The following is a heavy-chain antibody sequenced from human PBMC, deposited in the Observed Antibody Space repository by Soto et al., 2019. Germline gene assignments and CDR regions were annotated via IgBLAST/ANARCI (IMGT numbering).Heavy chain of an antibody. CDR1: GFTFSSYA. CDR2: ISCSGGST. J-gene: IGHJ6*02. Sequence: GGSLRLSCAASGFTFSSYAMSWVRQAPGKGLAWVSSISCSGGSTSYADSVKGRFTISRDNSKNKLYLKMKSLRAEDTAVYYCAKDTLSSGRPGYYYLYYGMDXWGQGTTVTVS. CDR3: AKDTLSSGRPGYYYLYYGMDX. V-gene: IGHV3-23*01. D-gene: IGHD6-19*01.